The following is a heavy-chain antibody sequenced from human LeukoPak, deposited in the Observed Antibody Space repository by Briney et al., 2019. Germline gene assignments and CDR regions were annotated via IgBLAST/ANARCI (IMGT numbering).Heavy chain of an antibody. CDR1: GFTVSSNY. CDR2: IYSGGST. V-gene: IGHV3-53*01. D-gene: IGHD3-22*01. Sequence: GGSLRHSCAASGFTVSSNYMSWVRQAPGKGLEWVSVIYSGGSTYYADSVKGRFTISRDNSKNTLYLQMNSLRAEDTAVYYCARAGDSSGFYYYYYYMDVWGKGTTVTVSS. J-gene: IGHJ6*03. CDR3: ARAGDSSGFYYYYYYMDV.